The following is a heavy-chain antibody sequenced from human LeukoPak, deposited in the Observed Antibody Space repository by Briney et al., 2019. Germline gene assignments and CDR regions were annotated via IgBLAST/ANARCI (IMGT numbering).Heavy chain of an antibody. CDR2: IYHSGST. J-gene: IGHJ5*02. V-gene: IGHV4-38-2*02. CDR3: ARSRLLSFWFDP. D-gene: IGHD2/OR15-2a*01. CDR1: GYSISSGYY. Sequence: SETLSLTCTVSGYSISSGYYWGWIRQPPGKGLEWIGSIYHSGSTYYNPSLKSRVTISVDTSKNQFSLKLSSVTAADTAVYYCARSRLLSFWFDPWGQGTLVTVSS.